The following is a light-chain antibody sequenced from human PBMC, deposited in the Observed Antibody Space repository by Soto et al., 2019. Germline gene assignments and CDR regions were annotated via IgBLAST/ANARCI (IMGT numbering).Light chain of an antibody. V-gene: IGKV3-15*01. CDR3: QQYNKWPLT. Sequence: EIVMTQSPATLSVSPGERATLSCRASQSVSNTLAWYQQKPGQAPRLLIYHASTRATGIPARFSGSGSGTEFTLTITSLPSEDFEVYYCQQYNKWPLTFGGGTKVEIK. J-gene: IGKJ4*01. CDR2: HAS. CDR1: QSVSNT.